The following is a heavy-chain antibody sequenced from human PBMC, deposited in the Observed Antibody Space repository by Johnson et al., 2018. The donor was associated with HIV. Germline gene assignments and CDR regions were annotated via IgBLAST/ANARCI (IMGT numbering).Heavy chain of an antibody. CDR1: GITFSNAW. CDR2: IKTKTDGGTI. V-gene: IGHV3-15*01. D-gene: IGHD2-2*01. Sequence: VQLVESGGGLVKPGGSLRLSCAGSGITFSNAWMNWVRQTPGKGLEWVGRIKTKTDGGTIEYAAPVKGRFTISRDDSKTTLFLQMNSLETEDTAVYYCATGDMPAFDIWGQGTMVTVSS. J-gene: IGHJ3*02. CDR3: ATGDMPAFDI.